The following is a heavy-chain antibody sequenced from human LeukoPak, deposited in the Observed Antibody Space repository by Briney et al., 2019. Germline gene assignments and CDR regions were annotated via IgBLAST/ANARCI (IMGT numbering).Heavy chain of an antibody. CDR1: GYTFTSYY. CDR3: ARDGGYCGSTSCYALY. J-gene: IGHJ4*02. Sequence: ASVKVSCKASGYTFTSYYMHWVRQAPGQGLEWIGIINPSDGGASYAQKFQGRVTMTRDTSTGTVYMELSSLRSEDTAVYYCARDGGYCGSTSCYALYWGQGTLVTVSS. V-gene: IGHV1-46*01. D-gene: IGHD2-2*01. CDR2: INPSDGGA.